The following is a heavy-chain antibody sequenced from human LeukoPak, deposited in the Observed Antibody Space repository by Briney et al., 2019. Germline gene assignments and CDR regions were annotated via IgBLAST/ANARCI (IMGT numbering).Heavy chain of an antibody. Sequence: GGSLRLSCAASGFTYGFTFSKYWMSWARQGPGKGLEWVATIKEDGSEKFYVASVEGRFTISRDNAKNSLYLQMTSLRTDDTAVYYCVRDQLVLRDSKWSPGGWFDPWGRGALVTVSS. CDR1: GFTYGFTFSKYW. V-gene: IGHV3-7*01. CDR3: VRDQLVLRDSKWSPGGWFDP. CDR2: IKEDGSEK. J-gene: IGHJ5*02. D-gene: IGHD2-15*01.